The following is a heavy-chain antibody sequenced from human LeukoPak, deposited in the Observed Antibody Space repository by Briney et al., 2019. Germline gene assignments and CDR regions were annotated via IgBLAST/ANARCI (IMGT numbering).Heavy chain of an antibody. CDR1: GGTFSSYA. CDR3: ARVGSSSSGYYYYMDV. V-gene: IGHV1-69*05. D-gene: IGHD6-6*01. Sequence: SEKVSCKASGGTFSSYAISWVRQAPGQGLEWMGGIIPIFGTANYAQKFQGRVTITTDESTSTAYMELSSLRSEDTTVYYCARVGSSSSGYYYYMDVWGKGTTVTVSS. J-gene: IGHJ6*03. CDR2: IIPIFGTA.